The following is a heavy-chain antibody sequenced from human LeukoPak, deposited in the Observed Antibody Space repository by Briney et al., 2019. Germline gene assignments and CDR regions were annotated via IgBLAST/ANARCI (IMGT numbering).Heavy chain of an antibody. CDR2: ISSSSSYI. CDR1: GFTFSSYS. CDR3: ARDRRSSWYPDY. V-gene: IGHV3-21*01. J-gene: IGHJ4*02. Sequence: GGSLRLSCAASGFTFSSYSMNWVRQAPGKELEWVSSISSSSSYIYYADSVKGRFTISRDNAKNSLYLQMNSLRAEDTAVYYCARDRRSSWYPDYWGQGTLVTVSS. D-gene: IGHD6-13*01.